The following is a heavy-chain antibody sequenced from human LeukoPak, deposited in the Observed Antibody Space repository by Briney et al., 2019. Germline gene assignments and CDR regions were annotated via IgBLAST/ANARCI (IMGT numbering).Heavy chain of an antibody. CDR1: GFTFRSYW. CDR2: IKQDGSEK. J-gene: IGHJ4*02. V-gene: IGHV3-7*01. D-gene: IGHD1-26*01. CDR3: ARDGTPFDS. Sequence: GAPLRLSCAASGFTFRSYWMSWVRQPPGKGLEWVANIKQDGSEKYYVDSVRGRFTISRDNAKNSVYLQMSSLRAEDTAVYYCARDGTPFDSWGQGTLVTVSS.